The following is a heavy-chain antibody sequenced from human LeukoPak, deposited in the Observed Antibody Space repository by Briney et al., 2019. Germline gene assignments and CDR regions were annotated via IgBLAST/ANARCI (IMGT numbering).Heavy chain of an antibody. J-gene: IGHJ4*02. Sequence: ASVKVSCKASGYTFTNYGITWVRQAPGQGLEWMGWISAYNANTNYAQKFQGRVTMTTNTSTSTVYMELRSLRSDDTAVYYCARGYGDYVGIENYFDYWGQGTLVTVSS. V-gene: IGHV1-18*04. CDR1: GYTFTNYG. D-gene: IGHD4-17*01. CDR2: ISAYNANT. CDR3: ARGYGDYVGIENYFDY.